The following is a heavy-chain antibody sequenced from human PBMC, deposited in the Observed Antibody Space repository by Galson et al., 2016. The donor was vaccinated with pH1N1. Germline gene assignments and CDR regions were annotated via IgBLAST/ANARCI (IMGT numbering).Heavy chain of an antibody. CDR3: ARDRGFLSVTTSAFHT. J-gene: IGHJ3*02. CDR1: GFTFSRYW. CDR2: IKQDGSEK. V-gene: IGHV3-7*03. Sequence: SLRLSCAASGFTFSRYWMSWVRQAPGKGLEWVANIKQDGSEKNYVDSVKGRFTVSRDNAKNSLYLQMNSLRGGDTAVYYCARDRGFLSVTTSAFHTWGQGTMVTVSS. D-gene: IGHD4-17*01.